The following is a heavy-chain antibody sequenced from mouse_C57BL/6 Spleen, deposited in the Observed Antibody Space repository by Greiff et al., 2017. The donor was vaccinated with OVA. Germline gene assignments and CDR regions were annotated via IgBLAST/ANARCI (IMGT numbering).Heavy chain of an antibody. CDR2: ISSGSSTI. CDR3: ARGNRYVWFAY. J-gene: IGHJ3*01. Sequence: EVMLVESGGGLVKPGGSLKLSCAASGFTFSDYGMHWVRQAPEKGLEWVAYISSGSSTIYYADTVKGRFTISRDNAKNTLFLQMTSLRSEDTAMYYCARGNRYVWFAYWGQGTLVTVSA. V-gene: IGHV5-17*01. CDR1: GFTFSDYG.